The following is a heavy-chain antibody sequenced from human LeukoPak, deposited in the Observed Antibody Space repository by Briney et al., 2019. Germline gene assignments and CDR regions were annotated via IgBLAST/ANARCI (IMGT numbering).Heavy chain of an antibody. CDR2: ISGSGGST. CDR1: GFTLSSYA. D-gene: IGHD6-19*01. Sequence: GGSLRLSCAASGFTLSSYAMSWVRQAPGKGLEWVSAISGSGGSTYYADSVKGRFTISRDNSKNTPYLQMNSLRAEDTAVYYCARGGIQVSGIDEFDYWGQGTLVTVSS. J-gene: IGHJ4*02. V-gene: IGHV3-23*01. CDR3: ARGGIQVSGIDEFDY.